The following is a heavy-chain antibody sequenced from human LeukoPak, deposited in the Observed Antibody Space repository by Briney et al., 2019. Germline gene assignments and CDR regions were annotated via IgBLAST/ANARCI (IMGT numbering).Heavy chain of an antibody. CDR1: GGSISSYY. Sequence: SETLSLTCTVSGGSISSYYWSWIRQPPGKGLEWIGYIYYSGSTNYNPSLKSRVTISVDTSKNQFSLKLSSVTAADTAVYYCARVGYSGYDSEAKYSGSYYWFDPWGQGTLVTASS. D-gene: IGHD5-12*01. J-gene: IGHJ5*02. CDR3: ARVGYSGYDSEAKYSGSYYWFDP. V-gene: IGHV4-59*01. CDR2: IYYSGST.